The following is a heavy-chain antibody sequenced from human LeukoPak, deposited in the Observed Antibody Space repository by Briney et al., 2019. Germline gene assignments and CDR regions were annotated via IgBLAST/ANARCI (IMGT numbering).Heavy chain of an antibody. D-gene: IGHD7-27*01. CDR3: AREWAGEGYGMDV. V-gene: IGHV3-7*01. CDR1: GFTFSSYW. Sequence: GGSLRLSRAASGFTFSSYWMSWVRQAPGKGLEWVANIKQDGSEKYYVDSVKGRFTISRDNAKNSLYLQMNSLRAEDTAVYYCAREWAGEGYGMDVWGQGTTVTVSS. J-gene: IGHJ6*02. CDR2: IKQDGSEK.